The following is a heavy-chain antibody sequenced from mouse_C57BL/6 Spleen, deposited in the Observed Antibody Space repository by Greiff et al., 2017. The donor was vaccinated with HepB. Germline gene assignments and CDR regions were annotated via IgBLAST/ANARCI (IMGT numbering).Heavy chain of an antibody. CDR2: IYPGDGDT. D-gene: IGHD2-12*01. CDR1: GYAFSSSW. J-gene: IGHJ3*01. V-gene: IGHV1-82*01. Sequence: QVQLQQSGPELVKPGASVKISCKASGYAFSSSWMNWVKQRPGKGLEWIGRIYPGDGDTNYNGKFKGKATLTADKSSSTAYMQLSSLTSEDSAVFFCASAGCVYDPAGFAYGGKGTLVTVSA. CDR3: ASAGCVYDPAGFAY.